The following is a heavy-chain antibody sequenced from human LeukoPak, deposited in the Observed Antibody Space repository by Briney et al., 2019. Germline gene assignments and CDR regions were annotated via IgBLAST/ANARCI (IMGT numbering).Heavy chain of an antibody. D-gene: IGHD1-26*01. J-gene: IGHJ4*02. CDR2: INPNSGGT. V-gene: IGHV1-2*02. CDR3: ARGGYSGTEKPNDY. Sequence: ASVKVSCKASGYTFSGYYMHWVRQAPGQGLEWMGWINPNSGGTYYTQKFQGRVTMTRDASISTAYMELSSLRSDDTAVYYCARGGYSGTEKPNDYWGQGTLVTVSS. CDR1: GYTFSGYY.